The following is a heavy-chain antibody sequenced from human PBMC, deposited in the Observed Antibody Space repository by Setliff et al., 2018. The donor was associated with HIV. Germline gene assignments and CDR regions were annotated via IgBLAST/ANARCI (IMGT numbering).Heavy chain of an antibody. Sequence: ASVKVSCKASRSTFNSHTINWVRQAPGQGLDWMGRIIPILGVANYEQRFQGKVTITADKSTSTAYMELTSLRLYDTAMYYCVRGVQSPPHYSYYYMDVWGEGTTVTVSS. J-gene: IGHJ6*03. CDR3: VRGVQSPPHYSYYYMDV. V-gene: IGHV1-69*02. CDR1: RSTFNSHT. CDR2: IIPILGVA. D-gene: IGHD3-3*01.